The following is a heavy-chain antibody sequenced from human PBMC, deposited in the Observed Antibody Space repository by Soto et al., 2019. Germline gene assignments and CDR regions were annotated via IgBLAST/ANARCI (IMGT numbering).Heavy chain of an antibody. CDR1: GFTFSSYA. V-gene: IGHV3-23*01. Sequence: VRLSCAASGFTFSSYAMRWVRQAPGKGLEWVSAISGSGGSTYYADSVKGRFTISRDNSKNTLYLQMNSLRAEDTAVYYCAKLCGYRYGLQCYWGQGTLVTGSS. CDR2: ISGSGGST. J-gene: IGHJ4*02. D-gene: IGHD5-18*01. CDR3: AKLCGYRYGLQCY.